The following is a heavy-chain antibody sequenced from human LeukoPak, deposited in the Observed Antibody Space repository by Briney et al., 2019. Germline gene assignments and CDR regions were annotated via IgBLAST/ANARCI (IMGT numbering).Heavy chain of an antibody. V-gene: IGHV3-30*18. CDR2: ISYDGSNK. D-gene: IGHD6-19*01. CDR3: AKRDSSGWYYYYYGMDV. J-gene: IGHJ6*02. Sequence: GGSLRLSCAASGFTFSSYGMHWVRQAPGKGLEWVAVISYDGSNKYYADSVKGRFTISRDNSKNTLYLQMNSLRAEDTAVYYCAKRDSSGWYYYYYGMDVWGRGTTVTVSS. CDR1: GFTFSSYG.